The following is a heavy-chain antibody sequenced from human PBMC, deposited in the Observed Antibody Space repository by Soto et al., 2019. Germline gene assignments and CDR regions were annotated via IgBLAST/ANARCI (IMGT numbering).Heavy chain of an antibody. CDR3: VRDYNDGSGRCDY. J-gene: IGHJ4*02. CDR2: ISYDASAS. D-gene: IGHD3-22*01. Sequence: QVQLVESGGGVVQPGTSLRLSCAASGITFSAYAMHWVRQAPGKGLEWVARISYDASASSNADSVKGRFTISRDNSRSTRYLQMNSLRTEDTAIYYCVRDYNDGSGRCDYWGQGALVTVSS. CDR1: GITFSAYA. V-gene: IGHV3-30-3*01.